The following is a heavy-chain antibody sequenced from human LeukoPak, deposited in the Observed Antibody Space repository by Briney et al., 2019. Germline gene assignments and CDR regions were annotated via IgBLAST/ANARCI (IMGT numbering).Heavy chain of an antibody. V-gene: IGHV1-18*04. CDR2: ISAYNGNT. Sequence: GASVKLSRKVSGYTLTSYGISWVRQAPGQGLEGMGWISAYNGNTNYAQKLQGRVTMTTDTSTSTPYIQLRSLRSDDTAVYYFARRGVPAATNYFDYWGQGTLLTVSS. J-gene: IGHJ4*02. CDR3: ARRGVPAATNYFDY. D-gene: IGHD2-2*01. CDR1: GYTLTSYG.